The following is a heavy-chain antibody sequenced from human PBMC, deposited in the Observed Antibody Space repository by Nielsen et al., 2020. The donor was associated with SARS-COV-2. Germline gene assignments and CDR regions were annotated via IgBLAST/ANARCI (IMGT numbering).Heavy chain of an antibody. D-gene: IGHD3-10*01. V-gene: IGHV3-33*08. Sequence: GGSLRLSCAASGFTFSSYGMHWVRQAPGKGLEWVAVIWYDGSNKYYADSVKGRFTISRDNSRNTVFLQMSSLRAEDTAVYYCARGDPITTLTNLDSWGQGTLVTVSS. CDR1: GFTFSSYG. J-gene: IGHJ4*02. CDR3: ARGDPITTLTNLDS. CDR2: IWYDGSNK.